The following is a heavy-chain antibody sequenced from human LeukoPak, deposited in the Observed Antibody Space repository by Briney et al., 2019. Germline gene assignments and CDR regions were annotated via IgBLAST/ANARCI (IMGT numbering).Heavy chain of an antibody. Sequence: PSETLSLTCTVSGGSISSGGYYWSWIRQPPGKGLEWIGYIYHSGSTYYNPSLKSRVTISVDRSKNQFSLKLSSVTAADTAVYYCARGRRTNGDWGQGTLVTVSS. V-gene: IGHV4-30-2*01. D-gene: IGHD2-8*01. CDR2: IYHSGST. CDR1: GGSISSGGYY. CDR3: ARGRRTNGD. J-gene: IGHJ4*02.